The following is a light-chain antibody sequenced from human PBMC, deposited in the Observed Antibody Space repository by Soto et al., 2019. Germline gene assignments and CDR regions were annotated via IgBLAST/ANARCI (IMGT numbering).Light chain of an antibody. CDR2: SNN. J-gene: IGLJ3*02. V-gene: IGLV1-44*01. CDR3: AAWDDSLNGV. CDR1: SSNIGSNT. Sequence: QSVLTRPPSASGTPGQRVTISCSGSSSNIGSNTVNWYQQLPGTAPKLLIYSNNQRPSVVPDRFSGSKSGTSASLAISGLQSEDEADYYCAAWDDSLNGVFGGGTNLTVL.